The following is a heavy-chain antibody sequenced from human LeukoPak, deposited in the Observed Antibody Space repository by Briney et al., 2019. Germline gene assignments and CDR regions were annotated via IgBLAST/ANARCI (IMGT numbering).Heavy chain of an antibody. CDR2: ISAYNGNT. CDR3: ARDADCSSTSCYNGMDV. CDR1: GYTFTSYG. Sequence: ASVKVSCKASGYTFTSYGISWVRQAPGQGLEWMGWISAYNGNTNYAQKLQGRVTMTTDTSTSTAYMELRSLRSDDTAVYYCARDADCSSTSCYNGMDVWGQGTTVTVSS. J-gene: IGHJ6*02. D-gene: IGHD2-2*02. V-gene: IGHV1-18*01.